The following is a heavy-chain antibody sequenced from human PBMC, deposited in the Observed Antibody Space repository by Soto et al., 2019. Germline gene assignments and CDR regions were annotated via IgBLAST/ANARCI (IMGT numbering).Heavy chain of an antibody. D-gene: IGHD3-10*01. CDR3: PLVRRLWFGEDNWCDP. V-gene: IGHV1-18*01. CDR1: GYTFTSYG. CDR2: ISAYNGNT. Sequence: QVQLVQSGAEVKKPGASVKVSCKASGYTFTSYGISWVRQAPGQGLEWMGWISAYNGNTNYAQKLPGRVTMTTDTSTSTAYMALRSLSFDDTAVYYCPLVRRLWFGEDNWCDPWDLGALVSVS. J-gene: IGHJ5*02.